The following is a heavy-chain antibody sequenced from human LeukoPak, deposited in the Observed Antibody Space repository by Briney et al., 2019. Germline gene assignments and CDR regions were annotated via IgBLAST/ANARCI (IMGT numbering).Heavy chain of an antibody. CDR3: ARDQVDFWSGYLHYYYYYGMDV. CDR1: GLTFSSYG. J-gene: IGHJ6*02. V-gene: IGHV3-33*01. CDR2: IWYDGSNK. D-gene: IGHD3-3*01. Sequence: GGSLRLSCAASGLTFSSYGMHWVRQAPGKGLEWVAVIWYDGSNKYYADSVKGRFTISRDNSKNTLYLQMNSLRAEDTAVYYCARDQVDFWSGYLHYYYYYGMDVWGQGTTVTVSS.